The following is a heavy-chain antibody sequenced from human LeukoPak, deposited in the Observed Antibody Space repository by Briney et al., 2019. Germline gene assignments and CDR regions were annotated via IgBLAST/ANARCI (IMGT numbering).Heavy chain of an antibody. J-gene: IGHJ4*02. CDR2: INTSGST. CDR3: ARRKSGSYTSIDY. V-gene: IGHV4-61*02. CDR1: GGSISSGSYY. Sequence: PSQTLSLTCTVSGGSISSGSYYWSWIRPPAGKGREWIGRINTSGSTNYNPSLKSRVTISVDTSKNQFSLKRSSVTAADTAVYYCARRKSGSYTSIDYWGQGTLVTVSS. D-gene: IGHD3-3*01.